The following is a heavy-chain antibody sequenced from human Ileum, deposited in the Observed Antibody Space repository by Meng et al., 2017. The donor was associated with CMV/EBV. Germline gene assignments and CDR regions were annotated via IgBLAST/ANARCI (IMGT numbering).Heavy chain of an antibody. CDR2: INTDGSIT. CDR1: GFTFSSYW. CDR3: TRGSSGWFGIDY. Sequence: VELVESGGGLVQPGGSLRLSCAVSGFTFSSYWMHWVRHVPGKGLVWVSRINTDGSITNYADSVRGRFTISRDNAKNTLYVQMNSLRDEDTAVYYCTRGSSGWFGIDYWGQGTLVTVSS. D-gene: IGHD6-19*01. V-gene: IGHV3-74*01. J-gene: IGHJ4*02.